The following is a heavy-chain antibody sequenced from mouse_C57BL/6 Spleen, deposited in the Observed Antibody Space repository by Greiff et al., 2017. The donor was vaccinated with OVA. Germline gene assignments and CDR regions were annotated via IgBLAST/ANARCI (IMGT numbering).Heavy chain of an antibody. J-gene: IGHJ4*01. V-gene: IGHV1-26*01. CDR1: GYTFTDYY. D-gene: IGHD1-1*01. CDR2: INPNNGGT. Sequence: VQLQQSGPELVKPGASVKISCKASGYTFTDYYMNWVKQSHGKSLEWIGDINPNNGGTSYNQKFKGKATLTVDKSSSTAYMELRSLTSEDSAVYYGARDYGSSYDYAMDYWGQGTSVTVSS. CDR3: ARDYGSSYDYAMDY.